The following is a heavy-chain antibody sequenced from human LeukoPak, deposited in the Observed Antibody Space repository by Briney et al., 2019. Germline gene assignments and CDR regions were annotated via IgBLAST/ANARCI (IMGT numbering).Heavy chain of an antibody. J-gene: IGHJ4*02. CDR1: GFSFTNYW. V-gene: IGHV3-74*01. CDR2: ISSDGSVT. Sequence: GGSLRLSCAVSGFSFTNYWMHWVRQDPGKGLVWVSYISSDGSVTHYADSVKGRFTISRDNSKNTLYLQRSSLRAEDTAVYYCARGRATYCFDYWGQGTLVTVSS. D-gene: IGHD2-21*01. CDR3: ARGRATYCFDY.